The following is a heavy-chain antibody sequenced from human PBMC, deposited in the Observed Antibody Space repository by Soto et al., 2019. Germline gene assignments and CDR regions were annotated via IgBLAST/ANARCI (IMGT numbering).Heavy chain of an antibody. Sequence: SETLSLTCTVSGGSISSGDYYRSWIRQPPGKGLEWIGYIHYSGSTYYNPSLKSRVTISVDTSKNQFSLKLSSVTAADTAVYYCARGSLVDYYYDSRGYWCWGQGTLVTVSS. D-gene: IGHD3-22*01. J-gene: IGHJ4*02. CDR2: IHYSGST. V-gene: IGHV4-30-4*01. CDR1: GGSISSGDYY. CDR3: ARGSLVDYYYDSRGYWC.